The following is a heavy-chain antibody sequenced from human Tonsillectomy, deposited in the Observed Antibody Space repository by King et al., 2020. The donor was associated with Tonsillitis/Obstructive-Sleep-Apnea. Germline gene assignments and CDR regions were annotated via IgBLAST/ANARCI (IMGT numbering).Heavy chain of an antibody. D-gene: IGHD5-12*01. Sequence: QLVQSGAEVKKPGSSVKVSCKASGDTFSSHGISWVRQAPGQGLEWMGEIIPILGIANYAQKFQGRVTITADKSTSTAYMELSSLRSEDTAVYYCASEGVDIMATTQEYYYYGMDVWGQGTTVTVSS. CDR1: GDTFSSHG. CDR2: IIPILGIA. CDR3: ASEGVDIMATTQEYYYYGMDV. J-gene: IGHJ6*02. V-gene: IGHV1-69*10.